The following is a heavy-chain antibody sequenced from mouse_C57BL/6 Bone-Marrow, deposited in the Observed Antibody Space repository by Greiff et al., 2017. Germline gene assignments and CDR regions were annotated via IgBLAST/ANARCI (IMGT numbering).Heavy chain of an antibody. V-gene: IGHV5-9-1*02. CDR3: TRGWAWFAY. Sequence: EVKLVESGEGLVKPGGSLKLSCAASGFTFSSYAMSWVRQTPEKRLEWVAYISSGGDYIYYADTVKGRFTISRDNARNTLYLQMSSLKSEDTAVYYCTRGWAWFAYWGQGTLVTVSA. CDR2: ISSGGDYI. CDR1: GFTFSSYA. J-gene: IGHJ3*01. D-gene: IGHD3-3*01.